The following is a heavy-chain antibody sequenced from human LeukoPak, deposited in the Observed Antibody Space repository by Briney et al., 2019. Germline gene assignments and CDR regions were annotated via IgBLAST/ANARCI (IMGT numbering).Heavy chain of an antibody. Sequence: PGESLRLSCAASGFTFDRYTIHWVRQAPGKGLEWVAFIRYDGSNKYYADSVKGRFIISRDNSKNTLYLQMNSLRAEDTAVYYCARGYSWTGDYWGQGTLVTVSS. D-gene: IGHD5-18*01. CDR1: GFTFDRYT. J-gene: IGHJ4*02. CDR3: ARGYSWTGDY. CDR2: IRYDGSNK. V-gene: IGHV3-30*02.